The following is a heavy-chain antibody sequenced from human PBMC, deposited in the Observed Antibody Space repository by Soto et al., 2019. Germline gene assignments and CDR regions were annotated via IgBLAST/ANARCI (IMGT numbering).Heavy chain of an antibody. J-gene: IGHJ4*02. CDR1: GGTFSSYS. V-gene: IGHV1-69*01. Sequence: QVQLVQSGAEVKKPGSSVKVSCKASGGTFSSYSINWVRQAPGQGLEWMGEIIPIFGTANYAQKVQGRVTITADESTSRAYMKLTRLRSEDTAVYYCARDGGNHPGGTDYRGQGTLVTVSS. CDR2: IIPIFGTA. CDR3: ARDGGNHPGGTDY. D-gene: IGHD1-26*01.